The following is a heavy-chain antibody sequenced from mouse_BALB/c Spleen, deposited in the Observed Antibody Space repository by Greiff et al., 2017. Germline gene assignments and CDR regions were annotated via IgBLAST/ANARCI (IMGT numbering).Heavy chain of an antibody. CDR2: IWGDGST. J-gene: IGHJ2*01. D-gene: IGHD1-1*01. Sequence: VQGVESGPGLVAPSQSLSITCTVSGFSLTGYGVNWVRQPPGKGLEWLGMIWGDGSTDYNSALKSRLRISKDNSKSQVFLKMNSLQTDDTARYYCARNWGTTVFDYWGQGTTLTVSS. CDR1: GFSLTGYG. CDR3: ARNWGTTVFDY. V-gene: IGHV2-6-7*01.